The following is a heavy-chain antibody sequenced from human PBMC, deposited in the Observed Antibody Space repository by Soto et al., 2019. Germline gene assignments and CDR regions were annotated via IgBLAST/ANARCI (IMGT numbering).Heavy chain of an antibody. D-gene: IGHD3-3*01. CDR2: INHSGST. J-gene: IGHJ6*04. CDR3: AGGKYDFWSGYYNPYRMDV. Sequence: PSETLSLTCAVYGGSFSDYYWSWIRQPPGKGLEWIGEINHSGSTHYSPFVKSRVTISVDTSKNQFSLKLSSVTAADTAVYYCAGGKYDFWSGYYNPYRMDVWGKGTTVTVSS. V-gene: IGHV4-34*01. CDR1: GGSFSDYY.